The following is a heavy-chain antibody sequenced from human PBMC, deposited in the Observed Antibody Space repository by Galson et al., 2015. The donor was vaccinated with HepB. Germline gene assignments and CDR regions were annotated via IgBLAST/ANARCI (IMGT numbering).Heavy chain of an antibody. CDR1: GFIFSNYG. D-gene: IGHD2-8*01. Sequence: SLRLSCAASGFIFSNYGMQWVCQAPGKGLEWVAHIWYDGTYKHYADSVKGRSTISRDNAKNTLFLQMNSLRAEDTAVYYCARDSGNGGSQDWGQGTLVSVSS. J-gene: IGHJ4*02. CDR3: ARDSGNGGSQD. V-gene: IGHV3-33*01. CDR2: IWYDGTYK.